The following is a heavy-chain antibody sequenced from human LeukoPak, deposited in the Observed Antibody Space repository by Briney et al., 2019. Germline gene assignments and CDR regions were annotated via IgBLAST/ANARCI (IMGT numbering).Heavy chain of an antibody. J-gene: IGHJ4*02. D-gene: IGHD1-14*01. V-gene: IGHV3-21*01. Sequence: GGSLRLSCAASGFTFSSCGFNGVRQAPGKGLEWVSSIGPTGTDRYYADSVRGRFTISRDNAKNSMYLQMDSLRDEDTAVYYCATETIGRHYDYWGQGTLLTVSS. CDR3: ATETIGRHYDY. CDR1: GFTFSSCG. CDR2: IGPTGTDR.